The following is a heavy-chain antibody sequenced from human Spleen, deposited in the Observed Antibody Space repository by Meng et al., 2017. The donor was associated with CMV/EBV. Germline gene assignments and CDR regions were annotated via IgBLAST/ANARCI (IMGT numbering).Heavy chain of an antibody. V-gene: IGHV1-2*02. CDR1: GYTFIGYY. Sequence: ASVKVSCKASGYTFIGYYIHWVRQAPGQGLEWMGWINPNPNSGATAYAQKFQGRVTLTRDTSISTAYMELSSLRSDDTAVYYCARDKEGNYDTSDYHYIHFDYWGQGTLVTVSS. J-gene: IGHJ4*02. D-gene: IGHD3-22*01. CDR2: INPNPNSGAT. CDR3: ARDKEGNYDTSDYHYIHFDY.